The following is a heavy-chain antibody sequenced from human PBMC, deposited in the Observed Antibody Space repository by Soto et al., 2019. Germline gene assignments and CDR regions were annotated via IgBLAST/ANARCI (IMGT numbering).Heavy chain of an antibody. J-gene: IGHJ5*02. CDR3: ARVGYYYGAGSYVFDP. V-gene: IGHV1-18*04. D-gene: IGHD3-10*01. CDR2: INAYTGYT. Sequence: QVQLVQSGAEVKKPGASVKVSCKASGYTFTSHSIIWVRRAPGEGLEWVGWINAYTGYTNSAENFQGRVTMTTDASTNTASMGLRSLRSDDTAVYYCARVGYYYGAGSYVFDPWGQGTLVAVSS. CDR1: GYTFTSHS.